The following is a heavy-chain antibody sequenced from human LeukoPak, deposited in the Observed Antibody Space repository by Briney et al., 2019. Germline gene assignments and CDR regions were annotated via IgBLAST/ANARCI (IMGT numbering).Heavy chain of an antibody. V-gene: IGHV7-4-1*02. Sequence: ASVKVSCKASGYTFTGYYMHWVRQAPGQGLEWMGWINTNTGNPTYAQGFTGRFVFSLDTSVSTAYLQISSLKAEDTAVYYCARVIADIAVVPAAINSFDYWGQGTLVTVSS. D-gene: IGHD2-2*02. CDR2: INTNTGNP. J-gene: IGHJ4*02. CDR3: ARVIADIAVVPAAINSFDY. CDR1: GYTFTGYY.